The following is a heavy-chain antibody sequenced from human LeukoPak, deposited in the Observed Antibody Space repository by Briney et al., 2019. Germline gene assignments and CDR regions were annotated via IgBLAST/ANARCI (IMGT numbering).Heavy chain of an antibody. J-gene: IGHJ4*02. V-gene: IGHV3-74*01. CDR3: VGSRVAAY. Sequence: GGSLRLSCAASGFTFSNYWMHWVRQVPGKGLVWVSHLNPDGTNTYYADSVKGRLTVSRDNARNTLYLQMNNLRAEDTAVYYCVGSRVAAYWGQGTLVTVSS. D-gene: IGHD3-10*01. CDR2: LNPDGTNT. CDR1: GFTFSNYW.